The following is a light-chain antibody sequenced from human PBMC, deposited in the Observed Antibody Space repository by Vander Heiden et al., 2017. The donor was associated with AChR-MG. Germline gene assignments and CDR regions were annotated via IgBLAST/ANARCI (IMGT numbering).Light chain of an antibody. CDR1: QSIRSY. J-gene: IGKJ1*01. V-gene: IGKV1-39*01. CDR2: AAS. CDR3: QQSYGTLWT. Sequence: DIQMTQSPSSLSASVGDRVTITCRASQSIRSYLNWYQQKPGKAPKLLIHAASSLQSGVPSRFSGSGSGTDFTLTISSLQPEDFATYYCQQSYGTLWTFGQGTKVEIK.